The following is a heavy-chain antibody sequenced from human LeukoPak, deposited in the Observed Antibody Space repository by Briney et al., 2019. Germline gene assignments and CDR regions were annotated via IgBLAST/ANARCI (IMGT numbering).Heavy chain of an antibody. Sequence: GGSRRLSCAASGFTFSGSAMHWVRQASGKGLEWVGRIRSKANSYATAYAASVKGRFTISRDDSKNTAYLQMNSLKTEDTAVYYCTRLGAAPGDYWGQGTLVTVSS. CDR2: IRSKANSYAT. CDR3: TRLGAAPGDY. D-gene: IGHD1-26*01. CDR1: GFTFSGSA. V-gene: IGHV3-73*01. J-gene: IGHJ4*02.